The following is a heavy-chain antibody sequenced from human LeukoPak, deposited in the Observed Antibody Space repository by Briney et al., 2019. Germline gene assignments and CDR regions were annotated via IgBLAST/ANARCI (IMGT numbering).Heavy chain of an antibody. V-gene: IGHV4-31*03. J-gene: IGHJ3*02. CDR2: IYYSGST. Sequence: PSETLSLTCTVSGDSISSNDYYWSWIRQHPGKGLEWIGCIYYSGSTYYNPSLKSRVTISVDTSKNQFSLKLSSVTAADTAVYCCARGHRNYDSSGYLRVDAFDIWGQGTMVTVSS. CDR3: ARGHRNYDSSGYLRVDAFDI. CDR1: GDSISSNDYY. D-gene: IGHD3-22*01.